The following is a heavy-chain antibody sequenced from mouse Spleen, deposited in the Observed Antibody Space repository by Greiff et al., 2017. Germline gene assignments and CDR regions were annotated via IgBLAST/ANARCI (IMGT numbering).Heavy chain of an antibody. CDR3: ASGRDYPY. J-gene: IGHJ2*01. D-gene: IGHD2-4*01. Sequence: QVQLKQPGAELVRPGSSVKLSCKASGYTFTSYWMDWVKQRPGQGLEWIGNIYPSDSETHYNQKFKDKATLTVDKSSSTAYMQLSSLTSEDSAVYYCASGRDYPYWGQGTTLTVSS. CDR2: IYPSDSET. CDR1: GYTFTSYW. V-gene: IGHV1-61*01.